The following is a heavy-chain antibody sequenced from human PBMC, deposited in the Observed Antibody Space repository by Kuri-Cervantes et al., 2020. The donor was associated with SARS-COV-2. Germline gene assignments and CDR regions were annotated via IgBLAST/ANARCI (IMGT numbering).Heavy chain of an antibody. CDR1: GGYISSYY. CDR3: ARGSWKYPFDY. Sequence: ESLKISFTVSGGYISSYYLSWVLHPPGKGLEWIGYIYYSVCTTYNPSLKSRVAISVDTSKTQFSLKLSSVTAADTAVYYCARGSWKYPFDYWGQGTLVTVSS. D-gene: IGHD1-7*01. V-gene: IGHV4-59*01. CDR2: IYYSVCT. J-gene: IGHJ4*02.